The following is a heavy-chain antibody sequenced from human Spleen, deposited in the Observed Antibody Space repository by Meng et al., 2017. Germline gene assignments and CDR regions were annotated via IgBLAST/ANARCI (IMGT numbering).Heavy chain of an antibody. D-gene: IGHD3-9*01. V-gene: IGHV3-7*01. CDR3: ARVFAYYFDL. CDR2: IKQDGSEK. Sequence: GESLKISCAASGFIFSSYWMSWVRQAPGKGLEWVANIKQDGSEKYYVDSVKGRFTISRDSAKNSLYLEMNSLRAEDTAVYYCARVFAYYFDLWGQGTLVTVSS. CDR1: GFIFSSYW. J-gene: IGHJ4*02.